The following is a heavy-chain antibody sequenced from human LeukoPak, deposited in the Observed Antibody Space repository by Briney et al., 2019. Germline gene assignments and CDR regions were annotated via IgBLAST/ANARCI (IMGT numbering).Heavy chain of an antibody. CDR1: GFTFRSYG. CDR2: ISDNGGRT. V-gene: IGHV3-23*01. CDR3: AKDLPTKCRGDCPSDY. J-gene: IGHJ4*02. D-gene: IGHD2-21*02. Sequence: GGSLRLSCAASGFTFRSYGMNWVRQAPGKGLEWVSHISDNGGRTYYAESVKGRFAISRDNSKNTLYLQMNSLRVEDTALYYCAKDLPTKCRGDCPSDYWGQGTLVTVSS.